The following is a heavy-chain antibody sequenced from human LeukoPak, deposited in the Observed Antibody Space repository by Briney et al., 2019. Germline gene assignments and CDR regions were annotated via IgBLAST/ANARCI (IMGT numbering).Heavy chain of an antibody. CDR1: GGSFSGYY. Sequence: SETLSLTCAVYGGSFSGYYWSWIRQPPGKGLEWIGEINQSGSTNYNPSLKSRVTISVDTSKNQFSLKLSSVAAADTAVYYCARGYSGYYFYYFDYWGQGTLVTVSS. CDR2: INQSGST. V-gene: IGHV4-34*01. CDR3: ARGYSGYYFYYFDY. D-gene: IGHD3-22*01. J-gene: IGHJ4*02.